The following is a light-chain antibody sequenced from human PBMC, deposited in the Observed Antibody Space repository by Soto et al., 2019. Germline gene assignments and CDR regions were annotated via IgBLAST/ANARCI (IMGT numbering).Light chain of an antibody. V-gene: IGLV1-44*01. Sequence: QSALTQPPSASGTPGQRVTVSCSGCSSNIGSNTVNWYQQLPGTAPKLLIYSNNQRPSGVPDRFSGSKSGTSASLAISGLQSEDEADYYCAAWDDSLNGPLYVFGTGTKLTVL. J-gene: IGLJ1*01. CDR2: SNN. CDR1: SSNIGSNT. CDR3: AAWDDSLNGPLYV.